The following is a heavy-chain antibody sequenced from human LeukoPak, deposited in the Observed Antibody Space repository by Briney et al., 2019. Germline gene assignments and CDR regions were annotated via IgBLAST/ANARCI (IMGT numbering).Heavy chain of an antibody. V-gene: IGHV3-23*01. CDR1: GFTFNNYA. D-gene: IGHD2-2*01. Sequence: PGGSLRLSCAASGFTFNNYAMSWVRQAPGKGLEWVSAISASGGTTYYADSAKGRFTISRDNSENTLFLQMNSLRAEDTAVYYCAKEPREYCSSTSCPNWFDSWGQGTLVTVSS. CDR2: ISASGGTT. J-gene: IGHJ5*01. CDR3: AKEPREYCSSTSCPNWFDS.